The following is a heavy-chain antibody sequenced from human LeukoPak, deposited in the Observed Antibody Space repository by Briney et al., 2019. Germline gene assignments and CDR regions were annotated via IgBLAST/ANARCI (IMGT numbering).Heavy chain of an antibody. CDR3: ARGDYDFWSGYAVYYFDY. D-gene: IGHD3-3*01. Sequence: SETLSLTCLVSGEPISSYYWSWIRQAPGRGPEYIGNVYYNGNTNYNPSLKSRVAISVDASKNQFSLKVDSVTTADTAVYYCARGDYDFWSGYAVYYFDYWGQGILVTVSS. J-gene: IGHJ4*02. CDR2: VYYNGNT. V-gene: IGHV4-59*01. CDR1: GEPISSYY.